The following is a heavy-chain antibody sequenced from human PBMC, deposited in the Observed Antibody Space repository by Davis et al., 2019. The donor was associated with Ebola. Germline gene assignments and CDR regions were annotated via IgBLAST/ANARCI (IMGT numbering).Heavy chain of an antibody. CDR1: GGSFSGYY. D-gene: IGHD6-19*01. Sequence: MPGGSLRLSCAVYGGSFSGYYWSWIRQPPGKGLEWIGEINHSGSTNYNPSLKSRVTISVDTSKNQFSLKLSSVTAADTAVYYCARDRLIAVAGTRSYYYYGMDVWGQGTTVTVSS. CDR3: ARDRLIAVAGTRSYYYYGMDV. V-gene: IGHV4-34*01. J-gene: IGHJ6*02. CDR2: INHSGST.